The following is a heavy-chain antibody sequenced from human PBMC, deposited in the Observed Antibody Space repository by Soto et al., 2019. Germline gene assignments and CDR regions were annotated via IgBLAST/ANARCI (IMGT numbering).Heavy chain of an antibody. CDR3: ARAGKDYGGNRGVHAFDI. CDR1: GYTFTSYG. Sequence: GASVKVSCKASGYTFTSYGISWVRQAPGQGLEWMGWISAYNGNTNYAQKLQGRVTMTTDTSTSTAYMELRSLRYDDTAVYYCARAGKDYGGNRGVHAFDIWGQGTIVTVS. CDR2: ISAYNGNT. V-gene: IGHV1-18*04. D-gene: IGHD2-15*01. J-gene: IGHJ3*02.